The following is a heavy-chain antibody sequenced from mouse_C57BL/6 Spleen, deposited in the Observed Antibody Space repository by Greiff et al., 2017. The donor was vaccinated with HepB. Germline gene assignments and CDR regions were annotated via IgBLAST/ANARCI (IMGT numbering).Heavy chain of an antibody. CDR2: IDPNSGGT. J-gene: IGHJ4*01. Sequence: QVQLQQPGAELVKPGASVKLSCKASGYTFTSYWMHWVKQRPGRGLEWIGRIDPNSGGTKYNEKFKSKATLTVDKPSSTAYMQLSSLTSEDSAVYYCARGGGNSSGYDYAMDYWGQGTSVTVSS. CDR1: GYTFTSYW. D-gene: IGHD3-2*02. V-gene: IGHV1-72*01. CDR3: ARGGGNSSGYDYAMDY.